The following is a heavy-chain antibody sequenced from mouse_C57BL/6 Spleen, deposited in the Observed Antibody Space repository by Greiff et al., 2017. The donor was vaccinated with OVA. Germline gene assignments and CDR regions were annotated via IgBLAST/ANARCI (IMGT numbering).Heavy chain of an antibody. J-gene: IGHJ2*01. CDR2: IHPNSGST. D-gene: IGHD2-3*01. V-gene: IGHV1-64*01. Sequence: QVQLQQPRAELVKPGASVKLSCKASGYTFTSYWMHWVKQRPGQGLEWIGMIHPNSGSTNYNEKFKSKATLTVDKSSSTAYMQLSSLTSEDSAVYYCARSYDGYYPFDYWGQGTTLTVSS. CDR1: GYTFTSYW. CDR3: ARSYDGYYPFDY.